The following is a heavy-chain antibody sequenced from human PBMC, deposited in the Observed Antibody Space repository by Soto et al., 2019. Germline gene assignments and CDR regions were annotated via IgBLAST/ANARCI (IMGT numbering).Heavy chain of an antibody. J-gene: IGHJ4*02. CDR1: GGTFSSYA. Sequence: VQLVQSGAEVKTPGSSVKVSCKATGGTFSSYAISWVRQAPGQRLEWMGGIITIFGTANYAQKFQGRVTITAGESSSTADMELSSLRPEDTAVYYCARYTGSATGYWGQGTLVTVS. D-gene: IGHD6-19*01. CDR2: IITIFGTA. V-gene: IGHV1-69*01. CDR3: ARYTGSATGY.